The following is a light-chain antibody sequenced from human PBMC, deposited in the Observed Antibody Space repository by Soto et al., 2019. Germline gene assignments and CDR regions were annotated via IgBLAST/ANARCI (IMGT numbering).Light chain of an antibody. CDR3: QQRSNWPPIT. J-gene: IGKJ5*01. V-gene: IGKV3-11*01. CDR1: QSVSSY. CDR2: DAS. Sequence: EIRLTQSAATLSLSPGERATLSCRASQSVSSYLAWYQQKPGQAPRLLIYDASNRATGIPARFSGSGSGTDFTLTISSLEPEDFAVYYCQQRSNWPPITFGQGTRLEIK.